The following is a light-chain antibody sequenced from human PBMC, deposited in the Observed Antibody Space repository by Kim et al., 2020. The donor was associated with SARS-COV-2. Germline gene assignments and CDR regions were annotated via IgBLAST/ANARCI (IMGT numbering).Light chain of an antibody. V-gene: IGLV4-69*01. CDR1: SGHSSYA. Sequence: ASVKLTCTLSSGHSSYAITWHQQQPEKGPRYLMKVNSDGSHNRGDGIPDRFSGSSSGTERYLTISSLQSEDEADYYCQTWGNGIWVFGGGTQLTVL. CDR3: QTWGNGIWV. CDR2: VNSDGSH. J-gene: IGLJ3*02.